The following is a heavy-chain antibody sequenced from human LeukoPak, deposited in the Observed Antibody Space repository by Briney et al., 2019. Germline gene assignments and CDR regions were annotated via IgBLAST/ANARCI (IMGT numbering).Heavy chain of an antibody. D-gene: IGHD3-22*01. V-gene: IGHV1-69*13. CDR3: VLRGYYDSSGSLDP. CDR1: GGTFSSYA. Sequence: ASVKVSCKASGGTFSSYAISWVRQAPGQGLEWMGGIIPIFGTANYAQKFQGRVTITADESTSTAYMELSSLRSEDTAVYYCVLRGYYDSSGSLDPWGQGTLVTVSS. CDR2: IIPIFGTA. J-gene: IGHJ5*02.